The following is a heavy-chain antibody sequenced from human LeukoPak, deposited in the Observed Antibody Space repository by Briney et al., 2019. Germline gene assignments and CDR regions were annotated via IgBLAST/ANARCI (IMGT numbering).Heavy chain of an antibody. CDR3: AKDHRIGVASGALRDDSNLGNPGY. Sequence: GGSLRLSCEASGFTFSNYGMHWVRQAPGKGLEWVAFISYDGSRKNYADSVKGRYTISRDNSKNTLYLQMNSLRAQDTAVYYCAKDHRIGVASGALRDDSNLGNPGYWGQGTLVTVSS. D-gene: IGHD5-24*01. CDR2: ISYDGSRK. CDR1: GFTFSNYG. J-gene: IGHJ4*02. V-gene: IGHV3-30*02.